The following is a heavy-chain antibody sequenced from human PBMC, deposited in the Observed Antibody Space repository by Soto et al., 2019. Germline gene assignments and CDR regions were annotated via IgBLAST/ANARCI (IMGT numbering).Heavy chain of an antibody. D-gene: IGHD3-22*01. J-gene: IGHJ4*02. Sequence: QVQLQQWGAGLLKPSETLSLTCAVYGGSFSGYYWSWIRQPPGKGLEWIGEINHSGSTNYNPSLKSRVTISVDTAKNQFSLKLSSVTAADTAVYYCARGSIRGYIVVVTNFDYWGQGTLVTVSS. CDR1: GGSFSGYY. V-gene: IGHV4-34*01. CDR2: INHSGST. CDR3: ARGSIRGYIVVVTNFDY.